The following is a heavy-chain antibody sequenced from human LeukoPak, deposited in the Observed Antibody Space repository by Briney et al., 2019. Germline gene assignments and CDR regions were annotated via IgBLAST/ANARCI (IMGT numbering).Heavy chain of an antibody. CDR3: AKIAGFGEWGPNYFDY. V-gene: IGHV3-53*01. CDR2: ISGGGT. J-gene: IGHJ4*02. D-gene: IGHD3-10*01. Sequence: GGSLSLSCAASVLTVCENYMSWVCAAPWTGVEGVSLISGGGTYYADSVKGRFTIRRDNSKNTLFLQMNSLRAEDTAVYYCAKIAGFGEWGPNYFDYWGQGTLVTVSS. CDR1: VLTVCENY.